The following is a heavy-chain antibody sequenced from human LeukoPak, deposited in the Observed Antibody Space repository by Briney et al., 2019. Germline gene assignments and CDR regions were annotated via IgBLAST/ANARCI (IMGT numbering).Heavy chain of an antibody. Sequence: SGTLSLTCTVSGGSISSYYWSWIRQPPGKGLEWTGYIYYSGSTNYNPSLKSRVTISVDTSKNQFSLKLSSVTAADTAVYYCARAEYYFDYWGQGTLVTVSS. J-gene: IGHJ4*02. CDR2: IYYSGST. CDR3: ARAEYYFDY. D-gene: IGHD3-10*01. V-gene: IGHV4-59*01. CDR1: GGSISSYY.